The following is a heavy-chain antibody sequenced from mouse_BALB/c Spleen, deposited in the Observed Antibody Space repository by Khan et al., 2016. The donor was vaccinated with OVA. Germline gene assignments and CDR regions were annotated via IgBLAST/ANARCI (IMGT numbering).Heavy chain of an antibody. D-gene: IGHD2-3*01. CDR2: IWSGGST. V-gene: IGHV2-2*02. CDR1: NFSLTSFG. J-gene: IGHJ1*01. Sequence: VQLQESGPGLVQPSQSLSITCTVSNFSLTSFGVHWVRQSPGKGLEWLGVIWSGGSTDSNAAFISRLSISKDNSKSQVFFKMNSLQVKDTAIYYGARGNGYYVWYFDVWGAGTTVTVSS. CDR3: ARGNGYYVWYFDV.